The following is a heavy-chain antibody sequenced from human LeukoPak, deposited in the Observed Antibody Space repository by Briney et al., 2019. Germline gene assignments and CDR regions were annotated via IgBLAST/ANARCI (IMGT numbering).Heavy chain of an antibody. CDR2: ISSSSSTI. V-gene: IGHV3-48*01. CDR3: ARVKAAAGLDY. J-gene: IGHJ4*02. CDR1: GFTFSSYS. D-gene: IGHD6-13*01. Sequence: PGGFLRLSCAASGFTFSSYSMNWVRQAPGKGLEWVSYISSSSSTIYYADSVKGRFTISRDNAKNSLYLQMNSLRAEDTAVYYCARVKAAAGLDYWGQGTLVTVSS.